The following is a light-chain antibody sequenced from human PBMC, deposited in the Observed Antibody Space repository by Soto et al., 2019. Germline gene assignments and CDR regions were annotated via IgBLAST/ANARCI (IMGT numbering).Light chain of an antibody. CDR3: QQSYTTLFT. CDR1: QSISNY. V-gene: IGKV1-39*01. CDR2: AAS. J-gene: IGKJ3*01. Sequence: DIQMTQSPSSLSASVGDRVTITCRASQSISNYLNWYQQKPGKAPKLLIYAASSLQSGVPSRFSGSGSGTDFTLTISSLQPEDFAIYSCQQSYTTLFTFGPGTNVDI.